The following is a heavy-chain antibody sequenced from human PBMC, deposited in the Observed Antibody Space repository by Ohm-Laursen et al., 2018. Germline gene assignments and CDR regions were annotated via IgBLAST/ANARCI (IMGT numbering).Heavy chain of an antibody. CDR1: GFTFSPTG. CDR2: ISFTSDP. Sequence: SLRLSCTAAGFTFSPTGMTWVRQAPGKGPEWVSTISFTSDPYYAESLRGRFTVSRDNTRNSVYLQMNSLRDEDTGVYYCSRDGSGWSRDVWGQGTTVIVSS. D-gene: IGHD6-13*01. CDR3: SRDGSGWSRDV. V-gene: IGHV3-69-1*01. J-gene: IGHJ6*02.